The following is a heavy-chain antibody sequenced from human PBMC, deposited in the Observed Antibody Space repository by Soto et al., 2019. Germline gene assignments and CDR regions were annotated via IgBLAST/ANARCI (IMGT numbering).Heavy chain of an antibody. D-gene: IGHD3-9*01. CDR3: ARDRGGRYPYYFDY. Sequence: GWSLILSCAASGFTFSSYWMSWVRQAPGKGLEWVANIKQDGSEKYYVDSVKGRFTISRDNAKNSLYLQMNSLRAEDTAVYYCARDRGGRYPYYFDYWGQGTLVTVSS. J-gene: IGHJ4*02. CDR1: GFTFSSYW. CDR2: IKQDGSEK. V-gene: IGHV3-7*03.